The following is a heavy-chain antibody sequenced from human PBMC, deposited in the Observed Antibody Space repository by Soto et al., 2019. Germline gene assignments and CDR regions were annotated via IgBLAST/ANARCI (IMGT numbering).Heavy chain of an antibody. J-gene: IGHJ4*02. CDR2: ISGSGGST. CDR3: AKDSCVGGSCFVDY. D-gene: IGHD2-15*01. Sequence: PGGSLRLSCAASGFTFSSYAMSWVRQAPGKGLEWVSAISGSGGSTYYADSVKGRFTISRDNSKNTLYLQMNSLRAEDTAVYYCAKDSCVGGSCFVDYWGQGTLVTVSS. CDR1: GFTFSSYA. V-gene: IGHV3-23*01.